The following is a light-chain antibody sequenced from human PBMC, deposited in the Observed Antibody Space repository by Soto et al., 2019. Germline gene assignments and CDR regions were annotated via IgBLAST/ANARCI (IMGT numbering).Light chain of an antibody. CDR2: DVN. J-gene: IGLJ3*02. CDR1: SNDVGGYNY. Sequence: QSALTQPRSVSGSPGQSVTISCTGTSNDVGGYNYVSWYQQHPGKAPKLMIYDVNKRPSGVPHRFAASKSGYTASLTISGHQADDEAYYYCCSYAGSYTGVFGGGTKLTVL. CDR3: CSYAGSYTGV. V-gene: IGLV2-11*01.